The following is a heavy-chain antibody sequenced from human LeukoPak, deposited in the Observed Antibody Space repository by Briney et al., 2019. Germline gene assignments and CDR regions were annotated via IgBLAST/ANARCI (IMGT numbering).Heavy chain of an antibody. Sequence: ASVKVSCKASGYTFTSYGISWVRQAPRQGLEWMGWISAYNGNTNYAQKLQGRVTMTTDTSTSTAYMELRSLRSDDTAVYYCARTTSIAVAAHFDYWGQGTLVTVSS. D-gene: IGHD6-19*01. J-gene: IGHJ4*02. V-gene: IGHV1-18*01. CDR2: ISAYNGNT. CDR3: ARTTSIAVAAHFDY. CDR1: GYTFTSYG.